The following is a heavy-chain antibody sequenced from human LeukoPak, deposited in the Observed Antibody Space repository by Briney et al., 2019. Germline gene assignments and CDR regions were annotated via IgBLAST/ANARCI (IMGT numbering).Heavy chain of an antibody. CDR2: IYYSGST. V-gene: IGHV4-31*03. CDR3: ARSGHSGYDFGY. J-gene: IGHJ4*02. D-gene: IGHD5-12*01. CDR1: GGSVNSGGYS. Sequence: SQTLSLTCTVSGGSVNSGGYSWSSVRQHPGKGLEWIGYIYYSGSTYYNPSLKSRLSISMDTSKNQFSLNLTSVTGADTAVYYCARSGHSGYDFGYWGQGTLVTVSS.